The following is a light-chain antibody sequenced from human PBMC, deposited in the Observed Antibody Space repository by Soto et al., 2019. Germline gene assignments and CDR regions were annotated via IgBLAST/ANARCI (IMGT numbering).Light chain of an antibody. J-gene: IGLJ2*01. V-gene: IGLV4-69*01. CDR2: LNSDGSH. CDR3: QTWGTVV. Sequence: QSVLTQSPSASASLGASVKLTCTLSSGHSSYAIAWHQQQPEKGPRYLMKLNSDGSHSKGDGIPDRFSGSSSGAERYLTISSHQSEDEADYYCQTWGTVVFGGGTKVTVL. CDR1: SGHSSYA.